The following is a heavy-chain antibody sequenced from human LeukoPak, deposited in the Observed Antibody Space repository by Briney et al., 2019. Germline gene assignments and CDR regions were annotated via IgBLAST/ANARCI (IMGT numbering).Heavy chain of an antibody. CDR1: GYTFTGYY. V-gene: IGHV1-2*02. Sequence: GASVKVSCKASGYTFTGYYMHWVRQAPGQGLEWMGWINPNSGGTNYAQKFQGRVTMTRDTSISTAYMELSRLRSDDTAVYYCTRVSVKRVGLAVVDLGYWGQGTLVTVSS. CDR3: TRVSVKRVGLAVVDLGY. J-gene: IGHJ4*02. D-gene: IGHD6-19*01. CDR2: INPNSGGT.